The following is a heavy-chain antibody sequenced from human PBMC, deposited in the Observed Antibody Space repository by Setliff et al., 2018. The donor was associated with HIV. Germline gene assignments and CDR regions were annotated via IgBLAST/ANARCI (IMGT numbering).Heavy chain of an antibody. J-gene: IGHJ3*02. D-gene: IGHD5-12*01. CDR2: IHTEQGSP. CDR3: AVDRHALDI. CDR1: GYSFINYA. V-gene: IGHV7-4-1*02. Sequence: ASVKVSCKASGYSFINYAINWLRQPPGRGLEWMGWIHTEQGSPMYAQGFTGRFVFSLNPSVNTAYLQINSLTPDDGGVYYSAVDRHALDIWGPGTVGTVSS.